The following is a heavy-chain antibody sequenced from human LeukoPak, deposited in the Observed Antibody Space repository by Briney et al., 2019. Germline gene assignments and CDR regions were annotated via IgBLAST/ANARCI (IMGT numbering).Heavy chain of an antibody. D-gene: IGHD2-21*01. J-gene: IGHJ6*03. Sequence: GGSLRLSCAASGFTFTNYAISWVRQAPGKELEWVSHISASDDSTYYADSAKGRFSISRDNSKNTVYLQMNSVRAADTAKYYCAKGHINTGAYFYMDVWGKGTTVTVSS. V-gene: IGHV3-23*01. CDR2: ISASDDST. CDR3: AKGHINTGAYFYMDV. CDR1: GFTFTNYA.